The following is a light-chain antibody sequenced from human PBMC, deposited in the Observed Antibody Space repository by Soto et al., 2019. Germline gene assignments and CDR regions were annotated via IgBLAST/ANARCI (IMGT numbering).Light chain of an antibody. J-gene: IGLJ3*02. CDR1: SGSVPSNY. CDR3: QSYDRTNWV. V-gene: IGLV6-57*04. Sequence: NFMLTQPHSVSESPGKTVTISCTRSSGSVPSNYVQWYQQRPGSAPTTVISEDNQRPSGVPDRFSGSIDSSSNSAFLTISGLKTEDEADYYCQSYDRTNWVFGGGTKVTVL. CDR2: EDN.